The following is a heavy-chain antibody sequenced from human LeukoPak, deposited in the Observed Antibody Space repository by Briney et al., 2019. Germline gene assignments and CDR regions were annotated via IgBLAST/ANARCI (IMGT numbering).Heavy chain of an antibody. V-gene: IGHV3-21*04. CDR3: AKVIAVAGVFDY. CDR1: GFTFSSYS. D-gene: IGHD6-19*01. CDR2: ISSSSSYI. J-gene: IGHJ4*02. Sequence: PGGSLRLSCAASGFTFSSYSMNWVRQAPGKGLEWVSSISSSSSYIYYADSVKGRFTISRDNAKNSLYLQMNSLRAEDTAIYYCAKVIAVAGVFDYWGQGTLVTVSS.